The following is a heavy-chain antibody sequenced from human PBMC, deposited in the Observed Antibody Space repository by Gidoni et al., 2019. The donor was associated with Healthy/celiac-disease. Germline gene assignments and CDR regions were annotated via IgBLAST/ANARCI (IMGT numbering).Heavy chain of an antibody. J-gene: IGHJ6*02. V-gene: IGHV3-30*18. Sequence: QVQLVESGGGVVQPGRSVRLSCAASGFTFSSYGMHWVRQGPGKGLEWVAVLSYDGINKYYADSVKGRFTISRDNSKNTLYLQMNSLRAEDTAVYYCAKDDPSLGYGMDVWGQGTTVTVSS. D-gene: IGHD1-26*01. CDR2: LSYDGINK. CDR3: AKDDPSLGYGMDV. CDR1: GFTFSSYG.